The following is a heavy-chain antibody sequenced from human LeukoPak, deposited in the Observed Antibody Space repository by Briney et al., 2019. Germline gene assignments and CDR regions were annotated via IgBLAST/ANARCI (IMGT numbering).Heavy chain of an antibody. J-gene: IGHJ1*01. CDR3: ATGYSSGWYFYFQH. V-gene: IGHV3-49*04. CDR1: GFTFGDYA. CDR2: IRSKIYGGTP. Sequence: GGSLRLSCTASGFTFGDYAMTWVRQAPGKGLEWVGFIRSKIYGGTPEYAASVKGRFTISRDNAKNSLSLRMNSLSAEDTAVYYCATGYSSGWYFYFQHWGQGSLVSVSS. D-gene: IGHD6-19*01.